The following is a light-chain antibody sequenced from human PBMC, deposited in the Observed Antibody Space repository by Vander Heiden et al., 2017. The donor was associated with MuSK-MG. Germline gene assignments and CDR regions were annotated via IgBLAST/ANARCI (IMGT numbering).Light chain of an antibody. V-gene: IGKV1-5*03. J-gene: IGKJ1*01. CDR1: QCISVF. Sequence: DIQLTQFPSTMSASAGVGVTITCRASQCISVFLAWYQQKPGKAPNLLIYKASSLESGVPSRFSGSGSGTEFTLTISSLQPDDFATYYCQQANSHSRTFGQGTKVEIK. CDR3: QQANSHSRT. CDR2: KAS.